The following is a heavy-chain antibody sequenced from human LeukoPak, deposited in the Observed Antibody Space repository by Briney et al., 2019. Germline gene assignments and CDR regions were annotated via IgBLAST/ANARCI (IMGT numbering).Heavy chain of an antibody. J-gene: IGHJ6*02. CDR3: ARVYCSSTGCLGDGMDV. CDR2: ISAYNGNT. V-gene: IGHV1-18*01. CDR1: GYTFTSYG. Sequence: ASVKVSCKASGYTFTSYGISWVRQAPGQGLEWMGWISAYNGNTNYAQKLQGRVTMTTDTSTSTAYMELRSLRSDDTAVYYCARVYCSSTGCLGDGMDVWGQGTTVTVSS. D-gene: IGHD2-2*01.